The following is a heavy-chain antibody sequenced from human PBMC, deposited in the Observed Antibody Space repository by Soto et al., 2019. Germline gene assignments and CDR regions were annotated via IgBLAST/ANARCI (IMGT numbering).Heavy chain of an antibody. D-gene: IGHD3-22*01. V-gene: IGHV3-21*01. CDR3: AKDGDAGGYYSYFGY. CDR1: GFTFSGYS. CDR2: ISSSSSYI. Sequence: GGSLRLSCAASGFTFSGYSMNWVRQAPGKGLEWVSSISSSSSYIYYADSVKGRFTISRDNAKNSLYLQMNSLRAEDTAVYYCAKDGDAGGYYSYFGYWGQGILVTVSS. J-gene: IGHJ4*02.